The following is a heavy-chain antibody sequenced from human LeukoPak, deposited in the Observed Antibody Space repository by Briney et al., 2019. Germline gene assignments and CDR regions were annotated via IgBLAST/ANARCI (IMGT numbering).Heavy chain of an antibody. CDR2: IYHSGST. D-gene: IGHD1-14*01. J-gene: IGHJ4*02. CDR3: ARDRARRNFDY. Sequence: PSETLSLTCTVSGYSISSGYYWGWIRPPPGKGLEWIGSIYHSGSTYYNPSLKSRVTISVDTSKNQFSLKLSSVTAADTAVYYCARDRARRNFDYWGQGTLVTVSS. V-gene: IGHV4-38-2*02. CDR1: GYSISSGYY.